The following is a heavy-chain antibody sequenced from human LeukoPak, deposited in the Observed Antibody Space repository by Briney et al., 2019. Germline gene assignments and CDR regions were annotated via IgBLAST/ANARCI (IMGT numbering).Heavy chain of an antibody. V-gene: IGHV3-21*01. CDR2: ISSSNSYI. CDR3: AELGITMIGGV. J-gene: IGHJ6*04. D-gene: IGHD3-10*02. CDR1: GFTFNTYT. Sequence: GGSLRLSCAASGFTFNTYTMSWVRQAPGKGLEWVSSISSSNSYIYYADSVKGRFTISRDNAKNSLYLQMNSLRAEDTAVYYCAELGITMIGGVWGKGTTVTISS.